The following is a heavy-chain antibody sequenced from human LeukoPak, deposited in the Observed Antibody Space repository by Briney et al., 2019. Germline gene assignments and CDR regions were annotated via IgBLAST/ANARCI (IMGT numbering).Heavy chain of an antibody. Sequence: GGSLRLSCAASGFTFSSYAMSWVRQAPGKGLEWVSAISGSGGSTYYADSVKGRFTISRDNSKNTLYLQMNSLRAEDTAVYYCATSGYDEYYFDYWGQGTLVTISS. CDR2: ISGSGGST. CDR3: ATSGYDEYYFDY. V-gene: IGHV3-23*01. CDR1: GFTFSSYA. J-gene: IGHJ4*02. D-gene: IGHD5-12*01.